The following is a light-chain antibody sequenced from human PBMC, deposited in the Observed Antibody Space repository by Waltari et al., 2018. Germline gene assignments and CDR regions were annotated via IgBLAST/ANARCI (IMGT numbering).Light chain of an antibody. CDR2: EDN. CDR3: SSTDMNKGV. V-gene: IGLV3-10*01. Sequence: YWFRQKAGQAPVLVIHEDNKRPSGISERFSGSSSGTLATLTISGAQEEDEGDYYCSSTDMNKGVFGGGTKVTVL. J-gene: IGLJ3*02.